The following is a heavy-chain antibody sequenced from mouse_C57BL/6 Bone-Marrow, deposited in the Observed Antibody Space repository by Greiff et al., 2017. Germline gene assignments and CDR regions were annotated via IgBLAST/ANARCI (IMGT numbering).Heavy chain of an antibody. D-gene: IGHD2-4*01. CDR3: ARSDYDPWYFDV. V-gene: IGHV1-64*01. CDR2: IHPNSGST. CDR1: GYTFTSYW. J-gene: IGHJ1*03. Sequence: VQLKQPGAELVKPGASVKLSCKASGYTFTSYWMHWVKQRPGQGLEWIGMIHPNSGSTNYNEKFKSKATLTVDKSSSTAYMQLSSLTSEDSAVYYCARSDYDPWYFDVWGTGTTVTVSS.